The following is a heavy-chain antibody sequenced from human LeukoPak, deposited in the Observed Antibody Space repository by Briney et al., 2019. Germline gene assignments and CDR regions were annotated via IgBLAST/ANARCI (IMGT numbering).Heavy chain of an antibody. D-gene: IGHD6-13*01. CDR3: ARQGRGAAATVDS. V-gene: IGHV4-39*01. CDR2: NHYSGSG. J-gene: IGHJ4*02. Sequence: SETLSLTCTVSGGSISGSGYYWGWIRQPPGKGLEWIVSNHYSGSGYYNPSLKSRVTISVDTSKNQVSLKLTSVTAADTAVYYCARQGRGAAATVDSWGQGTLVTVSS. CDR1: GGSISGSGYY.